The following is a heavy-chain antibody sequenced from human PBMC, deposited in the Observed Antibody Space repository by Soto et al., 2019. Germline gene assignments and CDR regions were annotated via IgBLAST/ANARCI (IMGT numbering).Heavy chain of an antibody. Sequence: SETLSLTCTVSGGSIGSYYWSWIRQPPGKGQEWIGYIYYSGSTNYNPSLKSRVTISVDTSKNQFSLKLSSVTAADTAVYYCARVKMVPAYGDFVGFDYWGQGTLVTVSS. CDR3: ARVKMVPAYGDFVGFDY. V-gene: IGHV4-59*01. CDR2: IYYSGST. CDR1: GGSIGSYY. J-gene: IGHJ4*02. D-gene: IGHD4-17*01.